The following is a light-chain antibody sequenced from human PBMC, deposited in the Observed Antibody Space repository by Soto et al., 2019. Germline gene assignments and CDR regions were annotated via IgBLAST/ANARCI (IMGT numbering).Light chain of an antibody. Sequence: EIVLTQSPGTLSLSPGERATLSCRASQSVTSSYLAWYQQKPGQAPRLLISGASSRATGIPDRFSGSGSGTDFTLTISRLEPEDFAVYYCQPYSTSRLTFGGGTKVEIK. J-gene: IGKJ4*01. V-gene: IGKV3-20*01. CDR2: GAS. CDR3: QPYSTSRLT. CDR1: QSVTSSY.